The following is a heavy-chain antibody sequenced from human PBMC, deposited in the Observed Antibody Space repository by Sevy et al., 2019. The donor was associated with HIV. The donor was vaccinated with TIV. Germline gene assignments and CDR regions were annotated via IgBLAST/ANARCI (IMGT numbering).Heavy chain of an antibody. CDR1: GFTFSSYG. V-gene: IGHV3-33*01. J-gene: IGHJ5*02. Sequence: GGSLRLSCAASGFTFSSYGMHWVRQAPGKGLEWVAVIWYDGSNKYYADSVKGRFTISGDNSKNTLYLQMNSLRAEDTAVYYCAREVTMVRGVIREENWFDPWGQGTLVTVSS. CDR3: AREVTMVRGVIREENWFDP. CDR2: IWYDGSNK. D-gene: IGHD3-10*01.